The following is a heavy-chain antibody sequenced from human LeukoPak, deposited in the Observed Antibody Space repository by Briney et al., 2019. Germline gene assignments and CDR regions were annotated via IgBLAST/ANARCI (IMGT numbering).Heavy chain of an antibody. V-gene: IGHV3-48*03. J-gene: IGHJ4*02. D-gene: IGHD5-24*01. CDR3: ARDGRRWLQPHKDPYYFDY. Sequence: GGSLRLSCAASGFIFSSYEMNWVRQAPGKGLEWVSYISSSGSTIYYADSVKGRFTISRDNAKNSLYLQMNSLRAEDTAVYYCARDGRRWLQPHKDPYYFDYWGQGTLVTVSS. CDR1: GFIFSSYE. CDR2: ISSSGSTI.